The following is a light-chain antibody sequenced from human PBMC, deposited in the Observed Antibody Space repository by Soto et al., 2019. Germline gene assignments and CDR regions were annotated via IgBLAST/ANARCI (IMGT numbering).Light chain of an antibody. V-gene: IGKV3-15*01. CDR3: QQFNNWPPLT. Sequence: EVVMTQSPATLSVSPGERATLSCRASQFVSTNLAWYQQKPGQAPRLLIYIASTRATVIPARFSGSGSGTEFTLTISSLQSEDSAVYYCQQFNNWPPLTFGGGTKVEIK. CDR2: IAS. CDR1: QFVSTN. J-gene: IGKJ4*01.